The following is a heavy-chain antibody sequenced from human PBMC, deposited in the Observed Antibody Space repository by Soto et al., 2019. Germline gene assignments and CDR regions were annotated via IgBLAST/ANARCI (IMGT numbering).Heavy chain of an antibody. CDR2: VNGHGDTE. Sequence: PGGSRRLSCVAAGFTFSIYCMSWFRRAPGKWLEWVSTVNGHGDTEYYADPVKGRFITSRDNSKTSLYLQMNSLRAEDTAVYYCARVPDLDYCSKTRCMYYFDSWGQGALVTVPS. D-gene: IGHD2-2*01. V-gene: IGHV3-23*01. CDR3: ARVPDLDYCSKTRCMYYFDS. CDR1: GFTFSIYC. J-gene: IGHJ4*02.